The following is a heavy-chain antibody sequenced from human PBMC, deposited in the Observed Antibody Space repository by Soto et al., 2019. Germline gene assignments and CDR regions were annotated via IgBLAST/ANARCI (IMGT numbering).Heavy chain of an antibody. CDR1: GFTFSSYA. CDR2: ISGSGGST. CDR3: AKSTRYSSGSNWFDP. D-gene: IGHD6-19*01. V-gene: IGHV3-23*01. J-gene: IGHJ5*02. Sequence: GSLVLSGSASGFTFSSYAMSWVRQAPGKGLEWVSAISGSGGSTYYADSVKGRFTISRDNSKNTLYLQMNSLRAEDTAVYYCAKSTRYSSGSNWFDPWGQGTLVTVYS.